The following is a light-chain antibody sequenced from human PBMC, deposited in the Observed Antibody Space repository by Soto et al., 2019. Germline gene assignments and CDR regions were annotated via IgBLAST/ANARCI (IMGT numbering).Light chain of an antibody. CDR3: CSYAASNTLI. CDR1: SRNVGSYDL. V-gene: IGLV2-23*02. J-gene: IGLJ2*01. CDR2: EVT. Sequence: QPASVSGSPGQSITISCTGTSRNVGSYDLVSWYQQHPGKAPKLLIYEVTKRPSGVSNRFSGSKSGNTASLTISGLQAEDEADYACCSYAASNTLIFGGGTKLTVL.